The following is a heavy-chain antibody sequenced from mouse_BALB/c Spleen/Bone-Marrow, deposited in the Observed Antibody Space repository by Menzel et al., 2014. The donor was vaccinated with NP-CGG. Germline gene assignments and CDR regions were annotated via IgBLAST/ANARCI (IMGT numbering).Heavy chain of an antibody. CDR2: ISTYSGNT. J-gene: IGHJ3*01. CDR1: GYTFTDYA. CDR3: ARGIYYDSTWFAY. V-gene: IGHV1-67*01. Sequence: VQLQQSGPELVRPGVSVKISCKGSGYTFTDYAMHWVKRSHAKSLEWIGVISTYSGNTSYNQKFKGKATMTVDISSSTAYMELARLTSEDSAIYYCARGIYYDSTWFAYWGQGTLVTVSA. D-gene: IGHD2-4*01.